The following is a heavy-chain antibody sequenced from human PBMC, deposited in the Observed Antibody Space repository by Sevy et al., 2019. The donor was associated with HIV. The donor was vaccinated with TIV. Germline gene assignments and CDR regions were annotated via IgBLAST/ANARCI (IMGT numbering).Heavy chain of an antibody. CDR3: ASLYNGFDY. CDR1: GFTFSSYK. D-gene: IGHD1-20*01. CDR2: ISSSSTYI. J-gene: IGHJ4*02. Sequence: GGYLRLSCAASGFTFSSYKMIWVHQAPGKGLEWVSSISSSSTYISYADTVKGRFTISRDNAENSLFLQMNSLRAEDTAVYYCASLYNGFDYWGQGTLVTVSS. V-gene: IGHV3-21*01.